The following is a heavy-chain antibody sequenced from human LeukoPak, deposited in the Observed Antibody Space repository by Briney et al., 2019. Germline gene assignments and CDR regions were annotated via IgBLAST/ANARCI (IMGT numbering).Heavy chain of an antibody. CDR3: TRDRGAYCGGDCYLGFDY. V-gene: IGHV3-30-3*01. Sequence: PGGSLRLSCAASGFNFRRYAMHWVRQAPGKGLEWVAVISSDGNTKYYADSVKGRFSMSRDNSKNTLYVQMNSLRSEDTAVHYCTRDRGAYCGGDCYLGFDYWGRGTLVTVSS. D-gene: IGHD2-21*02. CDR1: GFNFRRYA. J-gene: IGHJ4*01. CDR2: ISSDGNTK.